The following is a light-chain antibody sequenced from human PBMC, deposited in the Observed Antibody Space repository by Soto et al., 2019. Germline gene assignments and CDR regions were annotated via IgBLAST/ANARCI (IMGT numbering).Light chain of an antibody. CDR3: CSYAGSYTLGV. V-gene: IGLV2-11*01. CDR1: SSDVGGYNL. Sequence: QSVLTQPRSVSGSPGQSVTISCTGTSSDVGGYNLVSWYQQYPGRAPKRLINDVTKRPSGVPDRFSGSKSGNTASLTISGLQAEDEADYYCCSYAGSYTLGVFGGGTKLTVL. CDR2: DVT. J-gene: IGLJ3*02.